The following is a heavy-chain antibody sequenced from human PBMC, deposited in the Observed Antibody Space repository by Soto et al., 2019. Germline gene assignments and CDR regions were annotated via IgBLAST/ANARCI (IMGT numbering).Heavy chain of an antibody. Sequence: QLQLQESGSGLVKPSQTLSLTCAVSGGSISSGGYSWSWSRQPPGKGLEGIGYIYHSGSTYYNPSLKSRVTIPVDTPTNHFSLKLSSVTAADTAVYYCARVPGPWGQGTLVTVSS. J-gene: IGHJ5*02. D-gene: IGHD3-10*01. CDR1: GGSISSGGYS. CDR2: IYHSGST. CDR3: ARVPGP. V-gene: IGHV4-30-2*01.